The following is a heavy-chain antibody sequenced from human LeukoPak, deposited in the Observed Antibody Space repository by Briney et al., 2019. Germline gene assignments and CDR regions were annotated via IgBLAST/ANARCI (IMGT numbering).Heavy chain of an antibody. J-gene: IGHJ4*02. CDR3: ARASTTFDD. D-gene: IGHD1-14*01. CDR2: VSDGGRT. CDR1: GGSITSYS. Sequence: SETLSLTCSASGGSITSYSWSWIRQPPGKGLEWIGHVSDGGRTNYSPSLRSRVSISVDTSKNQFSLKLNSVTAADTAVYFCARASTTFDDWGQGTLVTVSS. V-gene: IGHV4-59*01.